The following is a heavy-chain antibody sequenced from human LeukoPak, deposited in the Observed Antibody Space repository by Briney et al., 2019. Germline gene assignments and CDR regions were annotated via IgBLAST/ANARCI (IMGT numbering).Heavy chain of an antibody. CDR2: INPNSGGT. V-gene: IGHV1-2*02. J-gene: IGHJ5*02. CDR3: ARGVWSSSSTLRSWFDP. CDR1: GYTFTGYY. Sequence: ASVKVPCKASGYTFTGYYMHWVRQAPGQGLEWMGWINPNSGGTNYAQKFQGRVTMTRDTSISTAYMELSRLRSDDTAVYYCARGVWSSSSTLRSWFDPWGQGTLVTVSS. D-gene: IGHD6-6*01.